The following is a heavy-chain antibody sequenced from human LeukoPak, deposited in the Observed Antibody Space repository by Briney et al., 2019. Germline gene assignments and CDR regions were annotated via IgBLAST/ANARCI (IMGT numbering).Heavy chain of an antibody. CDR3: AGRAEGSYKGNWFDP. V-gene: IGHV4-30-4*01. D-gene: IGHD1-26*01. CDR1: GGSISSGDYY. Sequence: SQTLSLTCTVSGGSISSGDYYWSWIRQPPGKGLEWIGYIYYSGSTYYNPSLKSRVTISVDTSKNQFSLKLSSVTAADTAVYYCAGRAEGSYKGNWFDPWGQGTLVTVSS. J-gene: IGHJ5*02. CDR2: IYYSGST.